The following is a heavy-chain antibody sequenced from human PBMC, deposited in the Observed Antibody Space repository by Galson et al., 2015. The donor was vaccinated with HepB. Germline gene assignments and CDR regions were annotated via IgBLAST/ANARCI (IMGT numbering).Heavy chain of an antibody. J-gene: IGHJ4*02. CDR1: GFSFSTYN. CDR2: ISSSNTI. V-gene: IGHV3-48*02. CDR3: ARALYTNTWFPSPDYDY. D-gene: IGHD2-8*01. Sequence: SLRLYCAASGFSFSTYNMNWVRQAPGKGLEWISFISSSNTIYYADSVKGRFTISRDNAKDSLYLQMNSLRDADTAVYYCARALYTNTWFPSPDYDYWGQGTLVTVSS.